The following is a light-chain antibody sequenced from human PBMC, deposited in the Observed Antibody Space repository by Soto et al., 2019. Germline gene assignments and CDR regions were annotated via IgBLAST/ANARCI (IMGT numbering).Light chain of an antibody. CDR3: QQLYTLPFT. Sequence: DIQMTPFPSTLSASVGDRVTLPFRASQSISSWLAWYQRKPGKAPKLLIYDASTLQSGVPSRFSGSGSGTEFTLTISGLLPEDFAAYHCQQLYTLPFTFGQGTRLEIK. J-gene: IGKJ5*01. CDR2: DAS. CDR1: QSISSW. V-gene: IGKV1-5*01.